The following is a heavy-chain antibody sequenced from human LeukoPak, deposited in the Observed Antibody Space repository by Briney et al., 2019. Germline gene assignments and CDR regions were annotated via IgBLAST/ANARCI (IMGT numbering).Heavy chain of an antibody. CDR3: ARDNSVGDNAWWFDP. D-gene: IGHD1-26*01. CDR2: INPTGGST. J-gene: IGHJ5*02. V-gene: IGHV1-46*01. CDR1: GYTFTSYY. Sequence: ASVKVSCKASGYTFTSYYMHWVRQAPGQGLEWMGLINPTGGSTGYAQKFQGRVTMTRDMSTGTDYMELSSLRSEDTAICYCARDNSVGDNAWWFDPWGQGTLVTVSS.